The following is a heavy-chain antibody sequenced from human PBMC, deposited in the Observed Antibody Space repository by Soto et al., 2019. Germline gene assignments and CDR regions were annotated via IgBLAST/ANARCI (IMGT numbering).Heavy chain of an antibody. Sequence: QPGGSLRLSCAASGFTFTNYWMHWVRQVPGKGLVWVSRIDGVGTGTSYSDSVRGRFTISRDASKDTLFLQMSNLRAEDTALYYCSKGEMSTIRNSFDPWGQGTLVTVSS. V-gene: IGHV3-74*01. CDR1: GFTFTNYW. J-gene: IGHJ5*02. D-gene: IGHD1-7*01. CDR2: IDGVGTGT. CDR3: SKGEMSTIRNSFDP.